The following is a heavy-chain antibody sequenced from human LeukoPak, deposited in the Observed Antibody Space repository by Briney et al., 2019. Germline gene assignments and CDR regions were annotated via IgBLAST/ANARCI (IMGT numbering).Heavy chain of an antibody. CDR2: IYSGGST. J-gene: IGHJ6*03. V-gene: IGHV3-66*01. CDR1: GFTVSSNY. D-gene: IGHD4-23*01. Sequence: QTGGSLRLSCAASGFTVSSNYMSWVRQAPGKGLEWVSVIYSGGSTYYADSVKGRFTISRDNSKNTLYLQMNSLRAEDTAVYYCATNSVYYYYYYMDVWGKGTTVTISS. CDR3: ATNSVYYYYYYMDV.